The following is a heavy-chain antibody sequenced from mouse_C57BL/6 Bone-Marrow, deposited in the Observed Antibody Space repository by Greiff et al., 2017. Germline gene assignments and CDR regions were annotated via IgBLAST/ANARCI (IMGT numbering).Heavy chain of an antibody. J-gene: IGHJ3*01. D-gene: IGHD2-1*01. V-gene: IGHV1-55*01. Sequence: VQLQQPGAELVTPGASVTMSCKASGYTFTSYWITWVKQRPGQGLEWIGDIYPGSGSTNYNEKFKSKATLTVDTSSSTAYMQLSSLTSKDSAVYYCARCGNSAWFAYWGQGTLVTVSA. CDR3: ARCGNSAWFAY. CDR2: IYPGSGST. CDR1: GYTFTSYW.